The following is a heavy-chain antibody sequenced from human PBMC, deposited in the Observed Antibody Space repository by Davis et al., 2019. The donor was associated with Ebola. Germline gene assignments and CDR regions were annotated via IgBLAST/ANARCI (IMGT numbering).Heavy chain of an antibody. D-gene: IGHD6-19*01. CDR2: IYYSGST. V-gene: IGHV4-59*01. J-gene: IGHJ6*04. CDR1: GGSTSSYY. CDR3: ARAGYSSCWFRDGMDV. Sequence: MPSETLSLTCTVSGGSTSSYYWSWIRQPPGKGLEWIGYIYYSGSTNYNPSLKSRVTISVDTSKNQFSLKLSSVTAADTAVYYCARAGYSSCWFRDGMDVWGKGTTVTVSS.